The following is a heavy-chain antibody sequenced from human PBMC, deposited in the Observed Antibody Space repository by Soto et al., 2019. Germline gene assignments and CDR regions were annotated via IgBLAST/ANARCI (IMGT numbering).Heavy chain of an antibody. CDR1: GYSFTSYY. CDR3: ARSRSLDP. CDR2: INPSDGST. J-gene: IGHJ5*02. Sequence: ASVKVSCKASGYSFTSYYMHWVRQAPGQGLEWMGIINPSDGSTNYAQKFQGRVTMTRDTSTSTVYMELSSLRFEDTAVYYCARSRSLDPWGQGTLVTVSS. V-gene: IGHV1-46*03.